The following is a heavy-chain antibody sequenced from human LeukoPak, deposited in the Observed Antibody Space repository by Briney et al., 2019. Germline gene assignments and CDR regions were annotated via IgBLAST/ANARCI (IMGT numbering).Heavy chain of an antibody. CDR2: INHSGST. J-gene: IGHJ3*02. CDR3: ARPLDCSSTSCHKGNDAFDI. V-gene: IGHV4-39*07. Sequence: TSETLSLTCTVSGGSISSSSYYWGWIRQPPGKGLEWIGEINHSGSTNYNPSLKSRVTISVDTSKNQFSLKLSSVTAADTAVYYCARPLDCSSTSCHKGNDAFDIWGQGTMVTVSS. CDR1: GGSISSSSYY. D-gene: IGHD2-2*02.